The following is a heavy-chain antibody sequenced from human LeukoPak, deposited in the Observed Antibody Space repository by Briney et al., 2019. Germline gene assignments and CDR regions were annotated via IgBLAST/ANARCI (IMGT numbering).Heavy chain of an antibody. Sequence: PGGSLRLSCAASGFTFSSYSMNWVRQAPGKGLEWVSSISSSSSYIYYADSVKGRFTISRDNAKNSLYLQMNSLRAEDTAVYYCASGGLLWFGELGWFDPWGQGTLVTVSS. D-gene: IGHD3-10*01. CDR3: ASGGLLWFGELGWFDP. CDR2: ISSSSSYI. CDR1: GFTFSSYS. J-gene: IGHJ5*02. V-gene: IGHV3-21*01.